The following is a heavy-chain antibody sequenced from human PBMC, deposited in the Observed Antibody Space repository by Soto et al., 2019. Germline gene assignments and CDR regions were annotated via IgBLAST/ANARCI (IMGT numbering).Heavy chain of an antibody. CDR2: IKSKTDGGTT. V-gene: IGHV3-15*01. CDR3: TTDPYYYGDRDY. D-gene: IGHD4-17*01. Sequence: EVQLVESGGGLVKPGGSLRLSCAASGFTFSNAWMSWVRQAPGKGLEWVGRIKSKTDGGTTDYAAPVKGRFTISRDDSKNTLYLQMKSLKTEDTAVYYCTTDPYYYGDRDYWGQGTLVTVSS. CDR1: GFTFSNAW. J-gene: IGHJ4*02.